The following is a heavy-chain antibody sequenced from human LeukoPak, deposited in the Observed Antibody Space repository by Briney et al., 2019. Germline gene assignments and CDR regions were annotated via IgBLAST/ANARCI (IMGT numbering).Heavy chain of an antibody. J-gene: IGHJ4*02. Sequence: PGESLRLSRAASGFTSSKLWMTWVRQAQGKGMEWVANIKQDGIEKYYVDSVKGRFTISRDNAKNSLFLQMDSLSAEDTAVYYCARITTRYFDYWGQGTLVTVSS. CDR1: GFTSSKLW. D-gene: IGHD1-1*01. V-gene: IGHV3-7*05. CDR2: IKQDGIEK. CDR3: ARITTRYFDY.